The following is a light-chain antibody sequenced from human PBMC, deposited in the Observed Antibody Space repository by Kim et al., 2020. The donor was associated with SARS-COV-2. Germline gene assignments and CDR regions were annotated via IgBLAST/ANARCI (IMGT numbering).Light chain of an antibody. CDR3: QQYGNSPWT. CDR1: QSVSSNY. Sequence: SPGERATLPCRASQSVSSNYLAWYQQKPGQAPRLIIYGASSRATGVPDRFSGSGSGTDFTLTISRLEPEDFAVYYCQQYGNSPWTFGQGTKVDIK. V-gene: IGKV3-20*01. J-gene: IGKJ1*01. CDR2: GAS.